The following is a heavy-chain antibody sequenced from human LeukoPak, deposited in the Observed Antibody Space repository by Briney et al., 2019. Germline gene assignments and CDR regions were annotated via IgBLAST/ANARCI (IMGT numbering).Heavy chain of an antibody. V-gene: IGHV3-9*01. D-gene: IGHD6-19*01. CDR3: AKDNRRHYTSGPNPDSLH. Sequence: GGSLRLSCAGSGFIFDNYAMHWVRQPPGKGLEWVSGISWNSGSIDYADSVKGRFTISRDNAKNSLYLQMNSLRVEDTAFYYCAKDNRRHYTSGPNPDSLHWGQGALVTVSS. CDR2: ISWNSGSI. CDR1: GFIFDNYA. J-gene: IGHJ4*02.